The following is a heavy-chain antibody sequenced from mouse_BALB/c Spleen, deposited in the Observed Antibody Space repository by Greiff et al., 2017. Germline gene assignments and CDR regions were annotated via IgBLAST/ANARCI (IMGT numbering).Heavy chain of an antibody. V-gene: IGHV2-2*02. D-gene: IGHD2-14*01. Sequence: QVQLQQSGPGLVQPSQSLSITCTVSGFSLTSYGVHWVRQSPGKGLEWLGVIWSGGSTDYNAAFISRLSISKDNSKSQVFFKMNSLQANDTAIYYCARSRYDEYWFAYWGQGTLVTVSA. CDR1: GFSLTSYG. CDR3: ARSRYDEYWFAY. CDR2: IWSGGST. J-gene: IGHJ3*01.